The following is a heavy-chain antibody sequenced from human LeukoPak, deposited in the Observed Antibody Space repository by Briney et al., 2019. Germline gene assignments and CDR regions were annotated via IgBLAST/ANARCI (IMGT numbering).Heavy chain of an antibody. D-gene: IGHD3-16*01. J-gene: IGHJ4*02. Sequence: PSETLSLTCIVSGVSISSNYWSWIRQPPGKGLEWIGYIYYSGSTIYNPSLKSRVTISVDTSKNQFSLKLSFVTAADTAVYYCARAKGGRYYFDYWGQGTLVTVSS. CDR3: ARAKGGRYYFDY. CDR1: GVSISSNY. V-gene: IGHV4-59*01. CDR2: IYYSGST.